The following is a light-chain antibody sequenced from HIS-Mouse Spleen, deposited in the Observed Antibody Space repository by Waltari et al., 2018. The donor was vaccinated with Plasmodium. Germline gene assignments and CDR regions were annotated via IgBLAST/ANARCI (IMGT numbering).Light chain of an antibody. CDR1: QSVSSN. CDR3: QQYNNWSFT. V-gene: IGKV3-15*01. CDR2: GAS. Sequence: EIVMTQSPATLSVSPGERATLSCRASQSVSSNLDWYQQKPGKAPRLLIYGASTRATGMPAMFSGSGSGTEFTLTISSLQSEDFAVYYCQQYNNWSFTFGPGTKVDIK. J-gene: IGKJ3*01.